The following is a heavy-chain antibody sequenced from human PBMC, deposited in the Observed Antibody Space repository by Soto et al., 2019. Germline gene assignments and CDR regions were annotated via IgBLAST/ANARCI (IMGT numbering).Heavy chain of an antibody. CDR3: ARDHHDSSGYLVDY. Sequence: GGSLRLSCAASGFTFSSYAMHWVRQAPGKGLEWVAVISYDGSNKYYANSVKGRFTISRDNSKNTLYLQMNSLRAEDTAVYYCARDHHDSSGYLVDYWGQGTLVTSPQ. V-gene: IGHV3-30-3*01. D-gene: IGHD3-22*01. CDR2: ISYDGSNK. J-gene: IGHJ4*02. CDR1: GFTFSSYA.